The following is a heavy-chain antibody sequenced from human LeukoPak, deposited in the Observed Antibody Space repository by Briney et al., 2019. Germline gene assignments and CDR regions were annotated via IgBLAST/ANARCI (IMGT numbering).Heavy chain of an antibody. CDR2: ISHDGSTK. CDR3: ARGALWFGELLGY. CDR1: GFTFSSYA. V-gene: IGHV3-30-3*01. D-gene: IGHD3-10*01. J-gene: IGHJ4*02. Sequence: GGSLRLSCGVSGFTFSSYALHWVRQAPDKGLEWVAVISHDGSTKYYADSVKGRFTISRDNSKNTLYLQMNSLRAEDTAVYYCARGALWFGELLGYWGQGTLVTVSS.